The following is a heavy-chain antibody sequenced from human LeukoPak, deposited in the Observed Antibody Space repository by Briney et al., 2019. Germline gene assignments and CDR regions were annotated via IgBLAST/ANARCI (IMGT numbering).Heavy chain of an antibody. D-gene: IGHD1-26*01. CDR2: INPNSGGT. Sequence: ASVKVSCKSSGYTFTRYYMHWVRQAPGQGLEWMGWINPNSGGTNYAQKFQGRVTMTRDTSISTAYMELSRLRSDDTAVYYCARGRPDSGSNRFDYRGQGTLVTVSS. J-gene: IGHJ4*02. CDR1: GYTFTRYY. CDR3: ARGRPDSGSNRFDY. V-gene: IGHV1-2*02.